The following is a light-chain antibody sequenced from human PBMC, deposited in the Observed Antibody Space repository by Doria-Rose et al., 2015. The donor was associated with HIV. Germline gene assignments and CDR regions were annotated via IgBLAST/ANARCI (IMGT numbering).Light chain of an antibody. CDR1: QSVSAHS. CDR2: GAS. V-gene: IGKV3-20*01. J-gene: IGKJ1*01. CDR3: HQYASSRT. Sequence: EIVLTQSPGTLSLSPGDRATLPCRASQSVSAHSLAWYQQRPGQSPRLLIYGASSRATDIPDRFSGSGSGTDFTLTISRLEPEDFAVYYCHQYASSRTFGQGTKVEIK.